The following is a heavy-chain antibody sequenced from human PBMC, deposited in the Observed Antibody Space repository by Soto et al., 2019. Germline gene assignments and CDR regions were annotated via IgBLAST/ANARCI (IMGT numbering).Heavy chain of an antibody. V-gene: IGHV3-11*01. CDR2: ISSGSSTI. D-gene: IGHD6-25*01. Sequence: GGSLRLSCAATGFRFNDYYMTWIRQAPGKGLEWVSYISSGSSTIYYAHSVKGRFTISRDNAKNSLYLQMNSLRAEDTAVYYCATSSGAMAASFPYYFDYWGQGTLVTVSS. CDR3: ATSSGAMAASFPYYFDY. J-gene: IGHJ4*02. CDR1: GFRFNDYY.